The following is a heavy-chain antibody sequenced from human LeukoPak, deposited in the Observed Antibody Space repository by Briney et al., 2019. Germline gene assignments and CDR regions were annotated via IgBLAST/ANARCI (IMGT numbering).Heavy chain of an antibody. D-gene: IGHD2-15*01. Sequence: PSETLSLTCTVSGGSISSYYWSWIRQPPGKGLEWIGYIYYSGSTNYNPSLKSRVTISVDTSKNQFSLKLSSVTAADTAVYYCARGDIGDGHYFDYWGQGTLVTVSS. CDR2: IYYSGST. CDR3: ARGDIGDGHYFDY. J-gene: IGHJ4*02. V-gene: IGHV4-59*01. CDR1: GGSISSYY.